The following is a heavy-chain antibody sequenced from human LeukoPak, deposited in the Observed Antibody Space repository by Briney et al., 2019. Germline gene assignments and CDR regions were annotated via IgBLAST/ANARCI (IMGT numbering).Heavy chain of an antibody. J-gene: IGHJ1*01. CDR2: ISGSGGST. CDR3: AKGRFTVTTLLPFQH. Sequence: TGGSLRLSCAASGFTFSSYAMSWVRQAPGKGLEWVSAISGSGGSTYYADSVKGRFTISRDNSKNTLYLQMNSLRAEDTAVYYCAKGRFTVTTLLPFQHWGQGTLVTVSS. CDR1: GFTFSSYA. D-gene: IGHD4-17*01. V-gene: IGHV3-23*01.